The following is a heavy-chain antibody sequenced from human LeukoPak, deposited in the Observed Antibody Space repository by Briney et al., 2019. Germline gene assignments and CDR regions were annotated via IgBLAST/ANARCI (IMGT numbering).Heavy chain of an antibody. CDR3: AKDDGPTMGFDY. J-gene: IGHJ4*02. D-gene: IGHD3-10*01. Sequence: PGGSLRLSCAASGFTFSSYAMHWVRQAPGKGLEWVAVLSYDGSNKYYADSVKGRFTISRDNSKNTLYLQMNSLRAEDTAVYYCAKDDGPTMGFDYWGQGTLVTVSS. V-gene: IGHV3-30*04. CDR2: LSYDGSNK. CDR1: GFTFSSYA.